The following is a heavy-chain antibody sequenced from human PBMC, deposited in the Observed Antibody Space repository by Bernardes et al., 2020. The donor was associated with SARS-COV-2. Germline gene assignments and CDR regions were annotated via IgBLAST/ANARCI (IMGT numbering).Heavy chain of an antibody. CDR2: ISSDNGNT. Sequence: ASVKVSCKASGYTFTSYGISWVRQAPGQGLEWMGWISSDNGNTNYAQKFQGRVTMTTDTSTSTGYMELRGLRSDDTAVYYCATVVGYSYGGGWFDPWGQGTLVTVSS. CDR1: GYTFTSYG. V-gene: IGHV1-18*01. CDR3: ATVVGYSYGGGWFDP. D-gene: IGHD5-18*01. J-gene: IGHJ5*02.